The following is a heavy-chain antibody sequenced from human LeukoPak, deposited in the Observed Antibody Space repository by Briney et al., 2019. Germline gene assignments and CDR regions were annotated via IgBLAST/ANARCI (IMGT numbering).Heavy chain of an antibody. CDR1: GYTFTSYY. V-gene: IGHV1-46*01. CDR2: INPSGGST. J-gene: IGHJ3*02. D-gene: IGHD6-25*01. Sequence: ASVKVSYKASGYTFTSYYMHWVRQAPGQGLEWMGIINPSGGSTSYAQKFQGRVTMTRDTSTSTVYMELSSLRSEDTAVYYCARYSSGPNAFDIWGQGTMVTVSS. CDR3: ARYSSGPNAFDI.